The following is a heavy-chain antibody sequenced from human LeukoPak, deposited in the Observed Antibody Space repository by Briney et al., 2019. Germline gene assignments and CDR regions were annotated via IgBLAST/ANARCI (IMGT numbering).Heavy chain of an antibody. V-gene: IGHV3-49*04. Sequence: GGSLRLSCTASGFTFGDYAMSWVRQAPGKGLEWVGFIRSKGYGGTPGYAASVRGRFTVSRDDSKGIAYLQMSSLKTEDTAVYYCARAGKRDIGVFPAAQDYGGQEPLATVSS. CDR3: ARAGKRDIGVFPAAQDY. CDR2: IRSKGYGGTP. CDR1: GFTFGDYA. J-gene: IGHJ4*02. D-gene: IGHD2-2*01.